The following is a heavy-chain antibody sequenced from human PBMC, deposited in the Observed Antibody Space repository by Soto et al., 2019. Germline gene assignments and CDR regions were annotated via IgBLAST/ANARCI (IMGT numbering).Heavy chain of an antibody. Sequence: EVQLLESGGGLVQPGGSLRLSCAASGFTFSSYAMSWVRQAPGKGLEWVSVSSGSGDSTYYADSVKGRFTISRDNSKNTLYLQMSSLRADDTAVYYCAKRGSGSQFDYWGQGTLVTVSS. D-gene: IGHD1-26*01. V-gene: IGHV3-23*01. CDR1: GFTFSSYA. CDR2: SSGSGDST. J-gene: IGHJ4*02. CDR3: AKRGSGSQFDY.